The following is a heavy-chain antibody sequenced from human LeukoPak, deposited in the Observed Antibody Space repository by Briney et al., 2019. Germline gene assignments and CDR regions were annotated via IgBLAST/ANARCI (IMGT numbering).Heavy chain of an antibody. CDR1: GFTFSSYG. CDR2: ISGSGGST. Sequence: GGTLRLSCAASGFTFSSYGMSWVRQAPGKGLEWVSAISGSGGSTYYADSVKGRFTISRDNAKNSLYLEMNSLRVEDTALYYCARGPTLFPGTPAGDAFDIWGQGTMVTVSS. V-gene: IGHV3-23*01. CDR3: ARGPTLFPGTPAGDAFDI. J-gene: IGHJ3*02. D-gene: IGHD2-2*01.